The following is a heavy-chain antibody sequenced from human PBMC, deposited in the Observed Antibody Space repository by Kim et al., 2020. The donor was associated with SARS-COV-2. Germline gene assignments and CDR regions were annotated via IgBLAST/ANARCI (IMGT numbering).Heavy chain of an antibody. J-gene: IGHJ6*03. V-gene: IGHV4-59*01. Sequence: HKNRVTITVDTSKNQFSLKLSSVTAADTAVYYCARELAVKNYYYYYYMDVWGKGTTVTVSS. CDR3: ARELAVKNYYYYYYMDV. D-gene: IGHD3-3*02.